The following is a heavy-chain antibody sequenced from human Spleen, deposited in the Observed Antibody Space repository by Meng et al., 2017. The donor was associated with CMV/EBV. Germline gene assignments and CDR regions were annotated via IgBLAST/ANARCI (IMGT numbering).Heavy chain of an antibody. J-gene: IGHJ4*02. D-gene: IGHD5-18*01. CDR3: ARDPVTTYYFDY. Sequence: RHVQESGPGLVKPSETLSLTCTVSGGSISSSSYYWGWIRQPPGKGLEWIGSIYYSGSTYYNPSLKSRVTISVDTSKNQFSLKLSSVTAADTAVYYCARDPVTTYYFDYWGQGTLVTVSS. CDR2: IYYSGST. CDR1: GGSISSSSYY. V-gene: IGHV4-39*07.